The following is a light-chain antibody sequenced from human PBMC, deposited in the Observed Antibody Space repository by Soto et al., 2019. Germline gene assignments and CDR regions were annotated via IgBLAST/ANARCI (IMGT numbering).Light chain of an antibody. CDR2: GAF. CDR3: QQSPGT. V-gene: IGKV3-20*01. Sequence: TVLTQSPGNLSLSPGERATLSCRASQSVNSRYLAWYQQKPGQAPRLVIYGAFTRATGIPDRFIGSGSGTDFSLTISRLEPEDFAVYYCQQSPGTFGQGTKVEIK. J-gene: IGKJ1*01. CDR1: QSVNSRY.